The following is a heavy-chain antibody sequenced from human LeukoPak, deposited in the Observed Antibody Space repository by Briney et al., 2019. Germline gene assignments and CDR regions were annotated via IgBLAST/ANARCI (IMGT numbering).Heavy chain of an antibody. CDR2: ISAYNGNT. J-gene: IGHJ5*02. V-gene: IGHV1-18*01. CDR3: AREWVFMYYYDSSGYYPMRFDP. Sequence: ASVKVSCKASGYTFTSYGISWVRQAPGQGLEWMGWISAYNGNTNYAQKLQGRVTMTTDTSTSTAYMELRSLRSDDTAVYYCAREWVFMYYYDSSGYYPMRFDPWGQGTLVTVSS. D-gene: IGHD3-22*01. CDR1: GYTFTSYG.